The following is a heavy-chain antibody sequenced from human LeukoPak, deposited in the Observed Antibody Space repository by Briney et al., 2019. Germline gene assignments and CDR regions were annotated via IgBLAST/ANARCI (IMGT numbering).Heavy chain of an antibody. J-gene: IGHJ4*02. CDR2: IRYDGSNK. Sequence: PGGSLRLSCAASGFTFSSYGKHWVRQAPGKGLEWMAFIRYDGSNKYYADSVKDRFTISRDNSKNTLYLQMNSLRAEDTAVYHCAKGGQITAYYFDYWGQGTLVTVSS. CDR1: GFTFSSYG. V-gene: IGHV3-30*02. CDR3: AKGGQITAYYFDY. D-gene: IGHD3-16*01.